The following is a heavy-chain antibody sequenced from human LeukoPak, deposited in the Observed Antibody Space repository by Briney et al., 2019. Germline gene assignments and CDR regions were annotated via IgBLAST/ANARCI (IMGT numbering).Heavy chain of an antibody. V-gene: IGHV1-46*01. Sequence: ASVKVSCKASGYTFTSYYMHWVRQAPGQGLEWMGIINPSGGSTSYAQKFQGGVTMTRDTSTSTVYMELSSLRSEDTAVYYCARGPRNKLERRRPFDYWGQGTLVTVSS. CDR3: ARGPRNKLERRRPFDY. J-gene: IGHJ4*02. CDR2: INPSGGST. D-gene: IGHD1-1*01. CDR1: GYTFTSYY.